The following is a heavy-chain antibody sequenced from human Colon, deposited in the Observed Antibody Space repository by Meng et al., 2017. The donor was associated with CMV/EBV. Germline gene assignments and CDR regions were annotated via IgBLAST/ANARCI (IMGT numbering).Heavy chain of an antibody. D-gene: IGHD6-13*01. Sequence: GGSLRLSCAASRFTFSSYEMHWVRQAPGKGLEWVSHISNSGNTIDYADSVKGRFTISRDNAKDSLYLQMNSLRAEDTAVYYCARGRLAAAANRYYYYGVDVWGQGTTVTVSS. V-gene: IGHV3-48*03. CDR1: RFTFSSYE. CDR3: ARGRLAAAANRYYYYGVDV. CDR2: ISNSGNTI. J-gene: IGHJ6*02.